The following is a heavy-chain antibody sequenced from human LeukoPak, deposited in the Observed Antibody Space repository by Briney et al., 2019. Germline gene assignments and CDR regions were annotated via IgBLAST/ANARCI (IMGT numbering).Heavy chain of an antibody. CDR2: ISGSDTRT. CDR3: AKEDSRGHWFDY. J-gene: IGHJ4*02. CDR1: GFTFSTCA. D-gene: IGHD3-22*01. Sequence: GGSLRLSCAASGFTFSTCAMSWVRQAPGKGLEWVSAISGSDTRTYYADSLKGRFTISRDNSKNTLYLQMDSLTAEDTAVYYCAKEDSRGHWFDYWGQGTLVTVSS. V-gene: IGHV3-23*01.